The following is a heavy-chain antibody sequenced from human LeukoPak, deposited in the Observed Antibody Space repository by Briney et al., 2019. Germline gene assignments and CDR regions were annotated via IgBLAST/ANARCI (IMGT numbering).Heavy chain of an antibody. J-gene: IGHJ5*02. Sequence: ASVKVSCKASGYTFTSYDINWVRQATGQGLEWMGWMNPNSGNTGYAQKFQGRVTITRNTSISTAYMELSSLRSEDTAVYYCARATGYCSSTSCYTDWFDPWGQGTVVTVSS. D-gene: IGHD2-2*02. CDR3: ARATGYCSSTSCYTDWFDP. CDR2: MNPNSGNT. V-gene: IGHV1-8*03. CDR1: GYTFTSYD.